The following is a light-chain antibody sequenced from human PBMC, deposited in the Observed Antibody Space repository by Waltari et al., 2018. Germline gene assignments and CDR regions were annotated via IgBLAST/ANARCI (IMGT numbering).Light chain of an antibody. CDR2: GAS. CDR1: QDIKNY. V-gene: IGKV1-16*01. J-gene: IGKJ1*01. Sequence: DIQMTQSPSSLSASIGDRVTIPCRAGQDIKNYLAWFQQKPGEAPKLLMYGASTLQSGVPSRFSGSGSGTDFTLTISSLQAGDFGTYFCQQYSTHAWTFGQGTTVES. CDR3: QQYSTHAWT.